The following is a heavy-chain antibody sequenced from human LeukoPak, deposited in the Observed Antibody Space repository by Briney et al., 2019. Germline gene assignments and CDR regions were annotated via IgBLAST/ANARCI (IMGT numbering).Heavy chain of an antibody. CDR3: ARNRGGLWFGDVSEF. J-gene: IGHJ4*02. D-gene: IGHD3-10*01. CDR2: ISAYNGNT. Sequence: ASVKVSCKASGYTFTSYGISWVRQAPGQGLEWMGWISAYNGNTNYARKVQGRVTMTTDTSTSTAYMELRSLRSDDTAVYYCARNRGGLWFGDVSEFWGQGTLVTVSS. CDR1: GYTFTSYG. V-gene: IGHV1-18*01.